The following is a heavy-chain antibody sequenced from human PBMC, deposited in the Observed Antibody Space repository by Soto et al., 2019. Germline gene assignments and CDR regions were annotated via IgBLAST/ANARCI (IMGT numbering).Heavy chain of an antibody. CDR3: AIDRHYYDSSGHDAIDI. CDR2: ISAYNGNT. V-gene: IGHV1-18*01. CDR1: GYTFTSYG. J-gene: IGHJ3*02. D-gene: IGHD3-22*01. Sequence: ASVKVSCKASGYTFTSYGISWVRQAPGQGLEWMGWISAYNGNTNYAQKLQGRVTMTTDTSTSTAYMELRSLRSDDTAVYYCAIDRHYYDSSGHDAIDIWGQGTMVTVSS.